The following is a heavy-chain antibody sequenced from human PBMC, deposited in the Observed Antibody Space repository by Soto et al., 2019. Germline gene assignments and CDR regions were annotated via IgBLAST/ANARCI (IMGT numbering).Heavy chain of an antibody. Sequence: EVQLVESGGGLVQPGGSLRLSCAVSGFTVSNDYMTWVRQAPGKGLEWVSVIYSGGSTYYADSVKGRFTISRDSYKNSLYLQMNSRRAEDTAVYYCARVKYYNSWQHYYGMDVWGQGTTVTVSS. D-gene: IGHD3-10*01. V-gene: IGHV3-66*01. CDR1: GFTVSNDY. CDR3: ARVKYYNSWQHYYGMDV. CDR2: IYSGGST. J-gene: IGHJ6*02.